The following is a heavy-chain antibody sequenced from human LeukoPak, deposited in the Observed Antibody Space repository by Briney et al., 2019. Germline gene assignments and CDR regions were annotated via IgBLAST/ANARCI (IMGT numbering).Heavy chain of an antibody. CDR1: GYTFTSYY. J-gene: IGHJ5*02. D-gene: IGHD5-18*01. CDR2: INPNSGGT. V-gene: IGHV1-2*02. CDR3: ARDTAMVYYWFDP. Sequence: GASVKVSSAASGYTFTSYYMHWVRPAPGQGLEWMGWINPNSGGTNYAQKFQGRVTMTRDTSISTAYMELSRLRSDDTAVYYCARDTAMVYYWFDPWGQGTMVTVSS.